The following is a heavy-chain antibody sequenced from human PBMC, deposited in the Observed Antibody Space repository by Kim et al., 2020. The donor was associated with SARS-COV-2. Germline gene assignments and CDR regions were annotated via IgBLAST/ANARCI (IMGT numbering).Heavy chain of an antibody. J-gene: IGHJ6*01. D-gene: IGHD3-22*01. V-gene: IGHV3-13*01. CDR1: GFTFSSYD. Sequence: GGSLRLSCAASGFTFSSYDMHWVRQATGKGLEWVSTIGTAGDTYYQGSVKSRCTISRENAKNSLYLQMNSLRAGDTAVHYCARIRYYYDSSGYRTYYY. CDR3: ARIRYYYDSSGYRTYYY. CDR2: IGTAGDT.